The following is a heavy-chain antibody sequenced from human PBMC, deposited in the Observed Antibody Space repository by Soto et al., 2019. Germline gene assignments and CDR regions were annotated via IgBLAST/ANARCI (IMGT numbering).Heavy chain of an antibody. D-gene: IGHD3-16*01. CDR2: IKPDGSAT. CDR1: DFTFRNYW. Sequence: GGSLRLSCATSDFTFRNYWMNWVRQAPGKGLEWVANIKPDGSATNYVDSVKGRFTISRDNVRNSVSLQMNSLRVEDTAVYFCFGGNGGPQWGQGTLVTVSS. J-gene: IGHJ4*02. V-gene: IGHV3-7*03. CDR3: FGGNGGPQ.